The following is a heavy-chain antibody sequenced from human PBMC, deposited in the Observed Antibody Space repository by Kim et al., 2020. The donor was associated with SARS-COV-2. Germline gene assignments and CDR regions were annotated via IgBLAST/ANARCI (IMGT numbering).Heavy chain of an antibody. Sequence: GGSLRLSCAASGFTFSSYEMNWVRQAPGKGLEWVSYISSSGSTIYYADSVKGRFTSSRDNAKNSLYLQMNSLRAEDTAVYYCARDDYVWGSYRYGSYNWFDPWGQGTLVTVSS. V-gene: IGHV3-48*03. CDR1: GFTFSSYE. CDR3: ARDDYVWGSYRYGSYNWFDP. J-gene: IGHJ5*02. CDR2: ISSSGSTI. D-gene: IGHD3-16*02.